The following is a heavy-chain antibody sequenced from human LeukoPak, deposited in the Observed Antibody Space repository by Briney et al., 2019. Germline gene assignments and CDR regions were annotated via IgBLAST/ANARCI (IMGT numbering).Heavy chain of an antibody. CDR3: ATACTRISCYMIGAYFDS. D-gene: IGHD2-2*02. CDR1: GCTLAELS. Sequence: ASVKVSCKVSGCTLAELSMHWVRQAPGKGLEWMGGFDPEDGETVYAQKFQGRVTVTEDTSTDTAYMELTNLRSEDTAVYYCATACTRISCYMIGAYFDSWGQGTLVSVSS. V-gene: IGHV1-24*01. CDR2: FDPEDGET. J-gene: IGHJ4*02.